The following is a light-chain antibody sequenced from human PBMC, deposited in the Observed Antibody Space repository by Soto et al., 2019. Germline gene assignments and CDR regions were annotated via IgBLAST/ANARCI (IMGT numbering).Light chain of an antibody. CDR2: EGS. CDR1: SSDIGTYNL. J-gene: IGLJ2*01. Sequence: QSALTQPASVSGSPGQSITISCIGSSSDIGTYNLVSWYQHHPGKAPQLIIYEGSLRPSGISYRFSASKSGTTASLTISGLQAEDEAYYRFCSSAGSDTWVFGRGTKLTVL. CDR3: CSSAGSDTWV. V-gene: IGLV2-23*01.